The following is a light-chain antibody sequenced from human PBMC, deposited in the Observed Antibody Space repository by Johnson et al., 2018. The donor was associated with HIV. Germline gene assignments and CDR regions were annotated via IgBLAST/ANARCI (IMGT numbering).Light chain of an antibody. Sequence: QSVLTQPPSVSAAPGQKVTISCSGSSSNIGNNYVSWYQQLPGTAPKLLIYENNKRPSGIPDRFSGSKSATSATLGITGLQTGDEADYYCGTWDSSLSVYVFGTGTEFT. CDR1: SSNIGNNY. CDR3: GTWDSSLSVYV. CDR2: ENN. J-gene: IGLJ1*01. V-gene: IGLV1-51*02.